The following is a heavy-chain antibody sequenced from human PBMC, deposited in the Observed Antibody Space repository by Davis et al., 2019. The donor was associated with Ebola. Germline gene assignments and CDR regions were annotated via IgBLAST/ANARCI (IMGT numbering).Heavy chain of an antibody. CDR3: ARGGVAYSDLDY. Sequence: ASVKVSCKASGYTFTGYYMHWVRQAPGQGLEWMGRINPNSGGTNYAQKFQGRVTMIRENSMSTAYMELSSLRSEDTAVYFCARGGVAYSDLDYWGQGTLVAVSS. J-gene: IGHJ4*02. V-gene: IGHV1-2*06. CDR1: GYTFTGYY. D-gene: IGHD2-21*01. CDR2: INPNSGGT.